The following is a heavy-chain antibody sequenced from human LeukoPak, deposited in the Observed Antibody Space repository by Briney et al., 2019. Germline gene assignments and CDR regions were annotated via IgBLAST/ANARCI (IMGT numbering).Heavy chain of an antibody. CDR1: GGSISSGGYY. V-gene: IGHV4-31*03. D-gene: IGHD3-10*01. J-gene: IGHJ4*02. Sequence: SQTLSLTCTVSGGSISSGGYYWSWIRQHPGKGLEWIGYIYYSGSTYYNPSLKSRVTISVDTSKTQFSLKLSSVTAADTAVYYCARGGRITMVRGASFDYWGQGTLVTVSS. CDR3: ARGGRITMVRGASFDY. CDR2: IYYSGST.